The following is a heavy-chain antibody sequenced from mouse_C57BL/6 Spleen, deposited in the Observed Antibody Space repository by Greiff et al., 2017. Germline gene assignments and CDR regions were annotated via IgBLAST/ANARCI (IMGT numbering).Heavy chain of an antibody. CDR2: IDPNSGGT. CDR3: ARPYGSSYDYAMDY. D-gene: IGHD1-1*01. J-gene: IGHJ4*01. Sequence: VQLQQSGAELVKPGASVKLSCKASGYTFTSYWMHWVKQRPGRGLEWIGRIDPNSGGTKYNEKFKSKATLTVDKPSSTAYRQLSSLTSEDSAVYYCARPYGSSYDYAMDYWGQGTSVTLSS. CDR1: GYTFTSYW. V-gene: IGHV1-72*01.